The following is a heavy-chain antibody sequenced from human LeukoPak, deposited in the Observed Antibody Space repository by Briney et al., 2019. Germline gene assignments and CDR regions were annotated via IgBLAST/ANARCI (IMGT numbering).Heavy chain of an antibody. CDR1: GYTFTSYY. V-gene: IGHV1-46*01. CDR2: INPSGGST. D-gene: IGHD2-21*02. J-gene: IGHJ5*02. CDR3: ARERGGHIVAVTATNPWFDP. Sequence: ASVKVSCKASGYTFTSYYMHWVRQAPGQGLEWMGIINPSGGSTSYAQKFQGRVTMTRDTSTSTVYMELSSLRSEDTAVYYCARERGGHIVAVTATNPWFDPWGQGTLVTVSS.